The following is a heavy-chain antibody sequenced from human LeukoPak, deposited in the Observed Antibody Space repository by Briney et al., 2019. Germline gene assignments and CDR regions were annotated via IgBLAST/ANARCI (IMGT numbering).Heavy chain of an antibody. CDR3: ARQGYSSGYIDY. J-gene: IGHJ4*02. V-gene: IGHV4-59*08. D-gene: IGHD6-19*01. CDR1: GGPISSYY. CDR2: IYYSGST. Sequence: SETLSLTCTVSGGPISSYYWSWIRQPPGRGLEWIGYIYYSGSTNYNPSLKSRVTISVDTSKNQFSLKLSSVTAADTAVYYCARQGYSSGYIDYWGQGTLVTVSS.